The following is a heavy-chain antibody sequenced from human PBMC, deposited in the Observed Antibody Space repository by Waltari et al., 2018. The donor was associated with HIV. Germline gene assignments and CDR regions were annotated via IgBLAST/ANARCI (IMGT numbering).Heavy chain of an antibody. CDR2: INAGNGNT. D-gene: IGHD6-19*01. V-gene: IGHV1-3*01. CDR1: GYTFTSYA. CDR3: ASSSGWYKGWFDP. Sequence: QVQLVQSGAEVKKPGASVKVSCKASGYTFTSYAMHWVGQAPGQRLEWMGWINAGNGNTKYSQKFQGRVTITRDTSASTAYMELSSLRSEDTAVYYCASSSGWYKGWFDPWGQGTLVTVSS. J-gene: IGHJ5*02.